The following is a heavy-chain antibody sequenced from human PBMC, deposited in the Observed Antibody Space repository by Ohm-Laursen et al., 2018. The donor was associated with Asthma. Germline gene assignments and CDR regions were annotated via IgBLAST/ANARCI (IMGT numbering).Heavy chain of an antibody. Sequence: SLRLSCTAPGSTFSRYAMSWVRQAPGKGLEWVANIKQDGSEKYYVDSVKGRFTISRDNAKNSLYLQMNSLRAEDTAVYYCARDGTYYDFWSGYYTANSPSSDAFDIWGQGTMVTVSS. V-gene: IGHV3-7*01. CDR3: ARDGTYYDFWSGYYTANSPSSDAFDI. D-gene: IGHD3-3*01. CDR1: GSTFSRYA. CDR2: IKQDGSEK. J-gene: IGHJ3*02.